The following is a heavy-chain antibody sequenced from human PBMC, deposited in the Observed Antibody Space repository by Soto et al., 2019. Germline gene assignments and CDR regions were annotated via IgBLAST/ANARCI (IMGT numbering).Heavy chain of an antibody. J-gene: IGHJ4*02. D-gene: IGHD4-17*01. CDR1: GFTFSSYA. CDR3: ARHVSGHGDNQFDY. Sequence: PGGSLRLSCAASGFTFSSYAMHWVRQAPGKGLEWVAVISYDGSNKYYADSVKGRFTISRDNSKNTLYLQMNSLRAEDTAVYYCARHVSGHGDNQFDYWGQGTLVTVSS. V-gene: IGHV3-30-3*01. CDR2: ISYDGSNK.